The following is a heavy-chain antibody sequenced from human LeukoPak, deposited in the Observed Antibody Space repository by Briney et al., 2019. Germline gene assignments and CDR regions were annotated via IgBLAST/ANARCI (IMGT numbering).Heavy chain of an antibody. CDR1: GFTFSSYA. Sequence: PGGSLRLSCAASGFTFSSYAMNWVRQAPGKGLAWVSALSGSGDYTYYADSVKGRFTISRDNSKNTLYLQMNSLRAEDTAVYYCAKVVNYYDVLSGFDYWGQGTLVTVSS. V-gene: IGHV3-23*01. CDR3: AKVVNYYDVLSGFDY. J-gene: IGHJ4*02. D-gene: IGHD3-9*01. CDR2: LSGSGDYT.